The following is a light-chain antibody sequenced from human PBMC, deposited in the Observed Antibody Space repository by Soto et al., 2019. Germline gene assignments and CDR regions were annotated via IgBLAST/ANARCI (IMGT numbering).Light chain of an antibody. Sequence: DIQMTQSPSSLSASVGDRVTITCRASQSISSYLNWYQQKPGKAPNLLIYAASSLQSGVPSKFSGSGSGTDFTHTISSLQPEDFATYYCQHSYSSPFTFGPGTKVDIK. V-gene: IGKV1-39*01. CDR2: AAS. J-gene: IGKJ3*01. CDR1: QSISSY. CDR3: QHSYSSPFT.